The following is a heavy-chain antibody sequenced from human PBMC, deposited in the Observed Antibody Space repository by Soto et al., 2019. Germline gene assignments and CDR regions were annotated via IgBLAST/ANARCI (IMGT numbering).Heavy chain of an antibody. V-gene: IGHV3-23*01. D-gene: IGHD2-2*01. Sequence: LRLSCAASGFTFSSYAMGWVRQAPGKGLEWVSAISGSGGSTYYADSVKGRFTISRDNSKNTLYLQMNSLRAEDTAVYYCAGALVVVPAARGYWGQGTLVTVSS. CDR1: GFTFSSYA. CDR3: AGALVVVPAARGY. J-gene: IGHJ4*02. CDR2: ISGSGGST.